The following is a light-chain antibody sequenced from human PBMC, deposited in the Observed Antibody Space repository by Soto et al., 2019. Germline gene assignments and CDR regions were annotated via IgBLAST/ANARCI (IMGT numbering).Light chain of an antibody. Sequence: QPALTQPASVSGSPGQSITISCTGTSSDVGGYTFVSWYQHHPGKAPKLLIYEVSYRPSGVSDRFSGSKSGNTASLTISGLQAEDEGDFYCSSYTSRRTVIFGGGTQLTVL. J-gene: IGLJ2*01. V-gene: IGLV2-14*01. CDR3: SSYTSRRTVI. CDR1: SSDVGGYTF. CDR2: EVS.